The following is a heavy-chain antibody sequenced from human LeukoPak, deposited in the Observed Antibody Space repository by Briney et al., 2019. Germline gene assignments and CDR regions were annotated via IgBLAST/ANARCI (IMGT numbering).Heavy chain of an antibody. J-gene: IGHJ6*03. Sequence: PGRSLRLSCAASGSTFSSYGMHWVRQAPGKGLEWVAFIRYDGSNKYYADSVKGRFTISRDNSKNTLYLQMNSLRAEDTAVYYCAKDRSDYYYYYMDVWGKGTTVTVSS. V-gene: IGHV3-30*02. CDR2: IRYDGSNK. CDR3: AKDRSDYYYYYMDV. CDR1: GSTFSSYG.